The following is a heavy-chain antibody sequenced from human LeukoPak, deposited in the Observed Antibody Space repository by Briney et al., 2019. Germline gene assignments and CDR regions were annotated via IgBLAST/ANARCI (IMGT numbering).Heavy chain of an antibody. CDR2: MNPNSGNT. CDR1: GYTFTSYD. CDR3: ADSSIAAPGAFDI. V-gene: IGHV1-8*03. J-gene: IGHJ3*02. D-gene: IGHD6-6*01. Sequence: ASVKDSCKASGYTFTSYDINWVRQATGQGLEWMGWMNPNSGNTGYAQKFQGRVTITRNTSISTAYMELSSLRSEDTAVYYCADSSIAAPGAFDIWGQGTMVTVSS.